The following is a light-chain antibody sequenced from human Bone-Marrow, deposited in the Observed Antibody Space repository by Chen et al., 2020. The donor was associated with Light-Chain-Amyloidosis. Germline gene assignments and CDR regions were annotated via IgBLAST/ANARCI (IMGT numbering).Light chain of an antibody. J-gene: IGLJ3*02. CDR1: NIGSTS. V-gene: IGLV3-21*02. CDR2: DYS. Sequence: SYVLTQPSSVSVAPGPTATIACGGNNIGSTSVHWYQQTPGQAPLLVVYDYSDRPSGIPERLSGSNSGNTATLTISRVEAGDEADYYWQVWDRSSDRPVFGGGTKLTVL. CDR3: QVWDRSSDRPV.